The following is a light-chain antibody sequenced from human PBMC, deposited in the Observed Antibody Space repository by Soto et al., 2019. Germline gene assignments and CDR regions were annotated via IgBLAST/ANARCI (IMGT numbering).Light chain of an antibody. CDR3: QQRTNWPPRDT. CDR2: DAS. J-gene: IGKJ2*01. CDR1: QSVGTS. V-gene: IGKV3-11*01. Sequence: DIILTQSPATLSLSPGERATLSCRASQSVGTSLAWFQQRPGQAPRLLLSDASTRATGIPARFSGSGYGTDFTLAITGLQPEDVAVYYCQQRTNWPPRDTFGQGTKLELK.